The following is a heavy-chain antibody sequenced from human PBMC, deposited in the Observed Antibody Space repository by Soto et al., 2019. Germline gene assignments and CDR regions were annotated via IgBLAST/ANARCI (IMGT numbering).Heavy chain of an antibody. CDR1: GFTFGDYA. CDR3: AKGEVRGIIPSYFDY. CDR2: IRRNAYGGTT. J-gene: IGHJ4*02. V-gene: IGHV3-49*04. Sequence: PGGSLRLSCTTSGFTFGDYALSWVRQAPGKGLEWVGFIRRNAYGGTTDYAASVKGRFTISRDDSKNTLYLQMDSLRAEDTAVYYCAKGEVRGIIPSYFDYWGLGTLVTVS. D-gene: IGHD3-10*01.